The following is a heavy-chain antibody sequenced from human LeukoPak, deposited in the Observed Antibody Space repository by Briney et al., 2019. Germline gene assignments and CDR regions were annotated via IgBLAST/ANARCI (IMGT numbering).Heavy chain of an antibody. CDR2: IKSKIDGGTT. CDR3: TTGGNVLVAGTRAFDI. V-gene: IGHV3-15*07. J-gene: IGHJ3*02. CDR1: GFTFNNDW. Sequence: KSGGSLRLSCAASGFTFNNDWMNWVRQAPGKGLEWVGRIKSKIDGGTTDYAAPVKGRFTISRDDSKNTLYLQMDSLNTGDTAVYYCTTGGNVLVAGTRAFDIWGQGTVVTVSS. D-gene: IGHD6-19*01.